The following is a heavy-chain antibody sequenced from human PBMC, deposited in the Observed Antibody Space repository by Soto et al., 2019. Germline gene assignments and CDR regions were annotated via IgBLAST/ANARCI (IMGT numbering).Heavy chain of an antibody. CDR2: IYSGGST. Sequence: EVQLVESGGGLIQPGGSLRLSCAASGFTVSSNYMSWVRKAPGKGLEWVSVIYSGGSTYYADSVKGRFTISRDNSKNTLYLQMNSLRAEDTAVYSCARAEDMVLILDYWGQGTLVTVSS. J-gene: IGHJ4*02. V-gene: IGHV3-53*01. CDR3: ARAEDMVLILDY. CDR1: GFTVSSNY. D-gene: IGHD2-8*01.